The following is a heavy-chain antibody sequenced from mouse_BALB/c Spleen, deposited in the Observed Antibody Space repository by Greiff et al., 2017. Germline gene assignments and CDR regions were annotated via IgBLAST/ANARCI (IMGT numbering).Heavy chain of an antibody. V-gene: IGHV5-6*01. D-gene: IGHD1-1*01. Sequence: EVKLVESGGDLVKPGGSLKLSCAASGFTFSSYGMSWVRQTPDKRLEWVATISSGGSYTYYPDSVKGRFTISRDNAKNTLYLQMSSLKSEDTAMYYCARHLSDNGLYSDYRGQGTTLTVSS. CDR1: GFTFSSYG. J-gene: IGHJ2*01. CDR3: ARHLSDNGLYSDY. CDR2: ISSGGSYT.